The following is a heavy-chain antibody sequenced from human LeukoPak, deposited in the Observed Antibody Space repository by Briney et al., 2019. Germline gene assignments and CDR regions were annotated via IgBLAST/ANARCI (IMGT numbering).Heavy chain of an antibody. CDR1: GDSVSRSDSY. CDR2: IYYSGRT. CDR3: ARRRYYDSSGYLE. J-gene: IGHJ1*01. V-gene: IGHV4-39*01. Sequence: SETLSLTCTIFGDSVSRSDSYWDWIRQPPGKGLEWIGTIYYSGRTYYSPSLKSRVTLSIDMSNDQFSLILSSVTAADTALYFCARRRYYDSSGYLEWGQGTLVTVSS. D-gene: IGHD3-22*01.